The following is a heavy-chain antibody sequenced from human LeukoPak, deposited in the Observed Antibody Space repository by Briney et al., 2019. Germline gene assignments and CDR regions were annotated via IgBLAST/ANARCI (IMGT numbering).Heavy chain of an antibody. J-gene: IGHJ6*03. Sequence: GGPLTLLCAASGFTFSSYWMSWARQAPGKGLEWVANIKQDGSEKYYVDSVKGRFTISRDNAKNSLYLQMNSLRAEDTAVYYCARSRVRGVIILGYYYYMDVWGKGTTVTVSS. CDR3: ARSRVRGVIILGYYYYMDV. V-gene: IGHV3-7*01. CDR2: IKQDGSEK. CDR1: GFTFSSYW. D-gene: IGHD3-10*01.